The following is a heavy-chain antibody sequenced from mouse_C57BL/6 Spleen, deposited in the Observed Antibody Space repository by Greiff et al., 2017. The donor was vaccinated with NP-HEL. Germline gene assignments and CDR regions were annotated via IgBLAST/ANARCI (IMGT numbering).Heavy chain of an antibody. Sequence: VQRVESGGGLVKPGGSLKLSCAASGFTFSDYGMHWVRQAPEKGLEWVAYISSGSSTFSYADTVKGRFTISRDNAKNTLFLQMTILRSEDTAMYYCARNYYGSMDYWGQGTTLTVSS. CDR1: GFTFSDYG. CDR3: ARNYYGSMDY. V-gene: IGHV5-17*01. D-gene: IGHD1-1*01. J-gene: IGHJ2*01. CDR2: ISSGSSTF.